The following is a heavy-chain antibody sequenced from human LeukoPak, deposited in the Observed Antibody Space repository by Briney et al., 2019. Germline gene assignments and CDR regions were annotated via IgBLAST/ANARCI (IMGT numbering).Heavy chain of an antibody. V-gene: IGHV3-74*01. Sequence: GRSLRLSCAASGFTFSSYWMHWVRQAPGKGLVWVSRINSDGGTTSYAGSVKGRFTISRDNSKNTLYLQMNSLRAADTAVYYCARDKGTSYLSSFDYWGQGTLVTVSS. CDR2: INSDGGTT. D-gene: IGHD6-6*01. CDR1: GFTFSSYW. J-gene: IGHJ4*02. CDR3: ARDKGTSYLSSFDY.